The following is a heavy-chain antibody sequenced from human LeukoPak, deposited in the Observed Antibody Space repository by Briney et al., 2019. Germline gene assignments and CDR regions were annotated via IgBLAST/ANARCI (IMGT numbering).Heavy chain of an antibody. CDR1: GFTFSSYA. CDR3: ASGITFIAAAGDY. CDR2: ISTNGGST. V-gene: IGHV3-64*04. Sequence: GGSLRLSCSASGFTFSSYAMHWVRQAPGKGLEYVSAISTNGGSTYYADSVKGRFTISRDNSKNTLYLQMNSLRAEDTAVYYCASGITFIAAAGDYWGQGTLVTVS. D-gene: IGHD6-13*01. J-gene: IGHJ4*02.